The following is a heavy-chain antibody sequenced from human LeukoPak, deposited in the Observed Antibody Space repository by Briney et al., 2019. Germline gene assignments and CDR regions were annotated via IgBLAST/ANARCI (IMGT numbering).Heavy chain of an antibody. CDR1: GFTFSSYG. D-gene: IGHD3-10*01. V-gene: IGHV3-48*01. J-gene: IGHJ4*02. Sequence: GRSLRLSCAASGFTFSSYGMHWVRQAPGKGLEWVSYISSSGTNIHYADSVKGRFTFSRDNAKNSLYLQMSSLRVEDTAVYFCAREEVRGYLDYWGQGILVTVSS. CDR3: AREEVRGYLDY. CDR2: ISSSGTNI.